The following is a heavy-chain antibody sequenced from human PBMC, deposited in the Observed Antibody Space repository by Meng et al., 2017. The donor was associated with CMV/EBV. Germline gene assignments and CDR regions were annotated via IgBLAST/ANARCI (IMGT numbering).Heavy chain of an antibody. V-gene: IGHV1-69*05. Sequence: SVKVSCKASGGTFSSYAISWVRQAPGQGLEWMGGIIPIFGTANYAQKFQGRVTITTDESTSTAYMELSSLRSEDTAVYYCARKSERTGYFDPWGQGTLVTISS. CDR3: ARKSERTGYFDP. D-gene: IGHD3/OR15-3a*01. CDR1: GGTFSSYA. CDR2: IIPIFGTA. J-gene: IGHJ5*02.